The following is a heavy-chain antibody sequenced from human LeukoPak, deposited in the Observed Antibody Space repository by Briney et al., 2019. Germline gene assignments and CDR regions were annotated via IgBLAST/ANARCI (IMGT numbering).Heavy chain of an antibody. CDR3: ARRVSIAARDYYYYYYMDV. Sequence: GESLKISCKGSGYSFTSYWIGWVRQMPGKGLEWMGIIYPGDSDTRYSPSFQGQVTISADKSISTAYLQWSSLKASDTAMHYCARRVSIAARDYYYYYYMDVWGKGTTVTVSS. D-gene: IGHD6-6*01. J-gene: IGHJ6*03. CDR2: IYPGDSDT. CDR1: GYSFTSYW. V-gene: IGHV5-51*01.